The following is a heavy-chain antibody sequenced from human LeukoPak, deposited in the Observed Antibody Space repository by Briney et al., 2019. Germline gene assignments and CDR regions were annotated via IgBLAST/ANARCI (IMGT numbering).Heavy chain of an antibody. J-gene: IGHJ4*02. CDR1: GYSFTNYW. V-gene: IGHV5-51*01. CDR3: ARLKPYSSSWYAYYFDY. Sequence: GESLKISCKASGYSFTNYWIGWVRQMPGKGLEWMGIIYPGDSDTRYSPSFQGQVTISADKSISTAYLQWSSLKASDTAMYYCARLKPYSSSWYAYYFDYWGQGTLVTVSS. D-gene: IGHD6-13*01. CDR2: IYPGDSDT.